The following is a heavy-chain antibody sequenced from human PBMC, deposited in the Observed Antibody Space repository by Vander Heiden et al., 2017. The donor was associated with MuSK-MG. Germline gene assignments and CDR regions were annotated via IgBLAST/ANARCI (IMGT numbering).Heavy chain of an antibody. CDR2: ISGSSSLR. Sequence: IQLVESGGGLVEPGRSLTLSCEGSGFTFSRASMNGVRHAPGKGLQWVASISGSSSLRFYIDSVRGRFTIVRDNAKSYVYREMNSLRVEDMGVDYGVTGARRDSWGQGTQVTVAS. CDR1: GFTFSRAS. CDR3: VTGARRDS. J-gene: IGHJ5*01. V-gene: IGHV3-21*02. D-gene: IGHD4-4*01.